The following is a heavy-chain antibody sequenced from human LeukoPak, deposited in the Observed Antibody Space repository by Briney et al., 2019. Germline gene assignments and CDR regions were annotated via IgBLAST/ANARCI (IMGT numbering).Heavy chain of an antibody. J-gene: IGHJ4*02. Sequence: GGSLRLSCAASGCTFSNYWMSWVRQAPGKGLEWVANIKLDGSEKNYVDSVRGRFTISRDNAKNSLYLQMNSLRAEDTAVYYCARGGWALCWGQGTLVTVSS. CDR3: ARGGWALC. D-gene: IGHD1-26*01. CDR2: IKLDGSEK. CDR1: GCTFSNYW. V-gene: IGHV3-7*03.